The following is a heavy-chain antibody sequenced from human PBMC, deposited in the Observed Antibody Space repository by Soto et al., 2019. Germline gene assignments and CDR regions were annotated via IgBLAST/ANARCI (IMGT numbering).Heavy chain of an antibody. CDR2: ISYSGNT. CDR1: GGSISSGGYC. V-gene: IGHV4-31*03. Sequence: QVQLQESGPGLVKPSQTLSLTCTVSGGSISSGGYCWNWIRQHPGKGLEWIGYISYSGNTYYNPSLKSRVTVSLDTSKNQFSLNLSSVTAADTAVYYCARGTYSSSPLFDYWGQGNLVTVSS. CDR3: ARGTYSSSPLFDY. J-gene: IGHJ4*02. D-gene: IGHD6-6*01.